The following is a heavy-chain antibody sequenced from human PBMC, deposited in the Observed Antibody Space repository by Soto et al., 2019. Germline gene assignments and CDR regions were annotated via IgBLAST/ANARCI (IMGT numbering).Heavy chain of an antibody. Sequence: ASVKVSCKASGYTFTSYYMHWVRQAPGQGLEWMGIINPSGGSTSYAQKFQGRVTMTRDTSTSTVYMELSSLRSEDTAVYYCARAWSCYNNYYYYYYMDVWGKGTTVTVSS. V-gene: IGHV1-46*03. CDR3: ARAWSCYNNYYYYYYMDV. CDR2: INPSGGST. J-gene: IGHJ6*03. CDR1: GYTFTSYY. D-gene: IGHD3-10*01.